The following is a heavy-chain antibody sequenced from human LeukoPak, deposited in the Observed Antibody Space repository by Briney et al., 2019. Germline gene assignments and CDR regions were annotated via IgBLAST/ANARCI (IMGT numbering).Heavy chain of an antibody. Sequence: SETLSLTGTVSGGSISSSSYYWGWIRQPPGKGLEWIGSIYYSGSTYYNPSLKSRVTISVDTSKNQFSLKLSSVTAADTAVYYCARRQGIAYYFDYWGQGTLVTVSS. CDR1: GGSISSSSYY. V-gene: IGHV4-39*01. J-gene: IGHJ4*02. CDR2: IYYSGST. CDR3: ARRQGIAYYFDY.